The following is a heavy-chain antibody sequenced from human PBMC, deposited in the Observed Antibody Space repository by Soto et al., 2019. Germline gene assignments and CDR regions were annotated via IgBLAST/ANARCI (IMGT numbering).Heavy chain of an antibody. D-gene: IGHD2-15*01. CDR1: GGSVSSGSYY. Sequence: SETLSLTCTVSGGSVSSGSYYWSWIRQPPGKGLEWIGYIYYSGSTNYNPSLKSRVTISVDTSKNQFSLKLSSVTAADTAVYYCAREAGIPRGGRFDPWGQGTLVTVS. V-gene: IGHV4-61*01. J-gene: IGHJ5*02. CDR2: IYYSGST. CDR3: AREAGIPRGGRFDP.